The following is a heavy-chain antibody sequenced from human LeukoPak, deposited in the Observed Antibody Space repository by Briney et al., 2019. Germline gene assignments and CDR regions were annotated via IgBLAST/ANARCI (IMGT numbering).Heavy chain of an antibody. J-gene: IGHJ3*02. CDR1: GGTFSSYA. CDR3: ARDKDDDAFDI. V-gene: IGHV1-69*04. Sequence: SVKVSCKASGGTFSSYAISWVRQAPGQGLEWMGRIIPILGIANYAQKLQGRVTITADKSTSTAYMELSSLRSEDTAVYYCARDKDDDAFDIWGQGTMVTVSS. CDR2: IIPILGIA.